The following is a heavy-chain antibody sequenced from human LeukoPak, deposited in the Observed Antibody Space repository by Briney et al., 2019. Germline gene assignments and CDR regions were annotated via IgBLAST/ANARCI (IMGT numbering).Heavy chain of an antibody. V-gene: IGHV1-18*01. CDR1: GYTFTSYG. D-gene: IGHD6-19*01. CDR2: ISAYNGNT. CDR3: ASVVGVAVAGNLYYYMDV. Sequence: GASVKVSCKASGYTFTSYGISWVRQAPGQGLEWMGWISAYNGNTNYAQKLQGRVTMTRNTSISTAYMELSSLRSEDTAVYYCASVVGVAVAGNLYYYMDVWGKGTTVTVSS. J-gene: IGHJ6*03.